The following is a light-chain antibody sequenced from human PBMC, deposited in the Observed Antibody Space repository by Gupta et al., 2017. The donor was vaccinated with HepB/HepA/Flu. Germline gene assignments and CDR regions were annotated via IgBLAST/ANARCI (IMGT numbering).Light chain of an antibody. CDR1: QSLLQSNGYNY. J-gene: IGKJ3*01. CDR2: WGS. CDR3: MQALQTPFT. Sequence: DIVMTPSPLSLPVPPGEPAAIPCRSRQSLLQSNGYNYLEWYLQKPEQSPQLLIYWGSNRSSGVPDRFSGRGSGTDFTLKISRVEADDVGVYYCMQALQTPFTFGPGTKVDIK. V-gene: IGKV2-28*01.